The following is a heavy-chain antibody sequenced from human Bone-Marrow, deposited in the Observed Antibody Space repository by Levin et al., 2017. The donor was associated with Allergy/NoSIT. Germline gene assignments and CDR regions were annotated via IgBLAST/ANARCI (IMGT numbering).Heavy chain of an antibody. CDR3: ARGGIAVAGLNWFDP. J-gene: IGHJ5*02. CDR1: GFTFSDYY. D-gene: IGHD6-19*01. Sequence: GGSLRLSCAASGFTFSDYYMSWIRQAPGKGLEWVSYISSSSSYTNYADSVKGRFTISRDNAKNSLYLQMNSLRAEDTAVYYCARGGIAVAGLNWFDPWGQGTLVTVSS. CDR2: ISSSSSYT. V-gene: IGHV3-11*05.